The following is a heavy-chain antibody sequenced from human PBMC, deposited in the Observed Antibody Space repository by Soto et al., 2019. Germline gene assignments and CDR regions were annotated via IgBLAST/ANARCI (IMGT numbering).Heavy chain of an antibody. CDR3: ARGDCVGGTCYSLAGSFYYYMDV. D-gene: IGHD2-15*01. Sequence: EVQLVESGGGLVQPGGSLRLSCAASGFTFSNYWMYWVRQAPGKGLVWVSRTNSDGGVSSYADSVKGRLTISRDNVKNTLYLQMNSLRAEDTAVYYCARGDCVGGTCYSLAGSFYYYMDVWGKGTTVTVFS. CDR2: TNSDGGVS. CDR1: GFTFSNYW. J-gene: IGHJ6*03. V-gene: IGHV3-74*01.